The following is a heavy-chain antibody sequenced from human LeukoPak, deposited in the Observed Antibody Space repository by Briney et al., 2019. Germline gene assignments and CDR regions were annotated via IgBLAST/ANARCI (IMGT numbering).Heavy chain of an antibody. V-gene: IGHV4-39*07. J-gene: IGHJ6*02. CDR2: IYYSEST. CDR1: GGSISSSSYY. Sequence: SETLSLTCTVSGGSISSSSYYWGWIRQPPGKGLEWIGSIYYSESTYYNPSLKSRVTISVDTSKDQFSLKLSSVTAADTAVYYCASANMDYGSGSYPYYYYGMDVWGQGTTVTVSS. D-gene: IGHD3-10*01. CDR3: ASANMDYGSGSYPYYYYGMDV.